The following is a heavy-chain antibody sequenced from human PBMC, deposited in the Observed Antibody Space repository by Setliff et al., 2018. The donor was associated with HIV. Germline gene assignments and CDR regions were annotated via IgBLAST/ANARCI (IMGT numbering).Heavy chain of an antibody. CDR1: GFSLTTSGVG. J-gene: IGHJ4*02. D-gene: IGHD1-26*01. CDR2: IYWDDDK. CDR3: AQTTKHSQFDY. V-gene: IGHV2-5*02. Sequence: PTLVNPTQTLTLTCTFSGFSLTTSGVGVGWIRQPPGTALEWLAIIYWDDDKRYSPSLKSRLTITKVASKNQVVLTMTNMNSVDTATYYCAQTTKHSQFDYWGQGTLVTVSS.